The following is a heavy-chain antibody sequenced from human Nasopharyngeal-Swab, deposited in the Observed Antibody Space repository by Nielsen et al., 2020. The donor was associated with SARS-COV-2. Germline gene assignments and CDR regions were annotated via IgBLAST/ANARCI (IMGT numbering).Heavy chain of an antibody. CDR3: AREYRDFDWMTGGPFDY. Sequence: WIRQPPGKGLEWVSSISSSSSYIYYADSVKGRFTISRDNAKNSLYLQMNSLRAEDTAVYYCAREYRDFDWMTGGPFDYWGQGTLVTVSS. D-gene: IGHD3-9*01. V-gene: IGHV3-21*01. J-gene: IGHJ4*02. CDR2: ISSSSSYI.